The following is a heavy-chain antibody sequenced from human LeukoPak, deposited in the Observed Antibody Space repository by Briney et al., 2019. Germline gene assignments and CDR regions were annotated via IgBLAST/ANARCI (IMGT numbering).Heavy chain of an antibody. CDR1: GFTVKSFY. J-gene: IGHJ4*02. Sequence: PGGSLRLSCAASGFTVKSFYMNWVRQAPGKGLEWVSVIYGGGSTYYADSVKGRFTITRDDSKNTVCLQVNSLRVEDTAVYYCARGGIDYGSEYLIDYWGQGTLVTVSS. CDR2: IYGGGST. V-gene: IGHV3-66*01. D-gene: IGHD3-10*01. CDR3: ARGGIDYGSEYLIDY.